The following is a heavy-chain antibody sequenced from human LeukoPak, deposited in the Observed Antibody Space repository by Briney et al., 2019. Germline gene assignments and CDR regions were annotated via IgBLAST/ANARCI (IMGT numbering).Heavy chain of an antibody. D-gene: IGHD1-7*01. CDR3: ARRWNYGRNYYIDV. CDR2: INDSGRT. V-gene: IGHV4-34*01. CDR1: GGSFSNYY. Sequence: SETRSLTWAVDGGSFSNYYWGWIRQPPGKGLEWIGEINDSGRTNYNPSLMSRVTVSVDTSKNQFSLRLTSVTATDTAVYYCARRWNYGRNYYIDVWGNGATVSVSS. J-gene: IGHJ6*03.